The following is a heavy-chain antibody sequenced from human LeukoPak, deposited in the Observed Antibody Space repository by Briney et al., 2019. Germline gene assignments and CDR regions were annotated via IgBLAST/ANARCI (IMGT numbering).Heavy chain of an antibody. Sequence: ASVKVSCKASGYTFTGYYMHWVRQAPGQGLEWTGWINPNSGGTNYAQKFQGRVTMTRDTSISTAYMELSRLRSDDTAVYYCARVIAGRPAFDIWGQGTMVTVSS. D-gene: IGHD6-6*01. V-gene: IGHV1-2*02. CDR3: ARVIAGRPAFDI. J-gene: IGHJ3*02. CDR1: GYTFTGYY. CDR2: INPNSGGT.